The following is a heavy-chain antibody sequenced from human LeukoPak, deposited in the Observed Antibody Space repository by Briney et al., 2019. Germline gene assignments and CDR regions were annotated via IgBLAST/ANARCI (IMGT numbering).Heavy chain of an antibody. J-gene: IGHJ6*02. V-gene: IGHV5-51*01. Sequence: GESLKISCQGSGYSFTSYWIGWVRQMPGKGLEWMGIIYPGDSDTRYSPSFQGQVTISADKSISTAYLQWSSLKASDTAMYYCARFGSSWDYGMDVWGQGTTVTVSS. CDR3: ARFGSSWDYGMDV. CDR2: IYPGDSDT. CDR1: GYSFTSYW. D-gene: IGHD6-13*01.